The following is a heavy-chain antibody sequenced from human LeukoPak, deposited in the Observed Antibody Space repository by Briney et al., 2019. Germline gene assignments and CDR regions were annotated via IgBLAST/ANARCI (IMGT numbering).Heavy chain of an antibody. Sequence: SETLSLTCTVSGGAISSSTYFCGWIRQPPGNGLEWIGTIYYRGSTYYNPSLKSRVTISVDSSKNQFSLRLSSVTAADTAVYYCARESLTWLQSRTSWFDPWGQGTLVTVSS. CDR3: ARESLTWLQSRTSWFDP. CDR2: IYYRGST. D-gene: IGHD5-24*01. V-gene: IGHV4-39*07. CDR1: GGAISSSTYF. J-gene: IGHJ5*02.